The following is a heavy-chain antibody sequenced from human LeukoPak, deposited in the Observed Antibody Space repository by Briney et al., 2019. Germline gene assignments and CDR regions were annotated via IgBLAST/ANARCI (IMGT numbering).Heavy chain of an antibody. CDR1: GFNFNNYA. Sequence: PGGSLRLSCSASGFNFNNYAMNWVRLAPGKGLEWLSSINPSGANTYYADAVKGRFTISRDNSKNTLNLDMNSLRVEDTAVYYCVRNHWVTTSGEDIDIWGQGTMVTVSS. D-gene: IGHD3-10*01. CDR2: INPSGANT. J-gene: IGHJ3*02. CDR3: VRNHWVTTSGEDIDI. V-gene: IGHV3-23*01.